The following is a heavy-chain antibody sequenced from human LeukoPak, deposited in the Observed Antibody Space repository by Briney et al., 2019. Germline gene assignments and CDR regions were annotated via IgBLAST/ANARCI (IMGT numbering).Heavy chain of an antibody. J-gene: IGHJ6*03. V-gene: IGHV4-31*03. CDR1: GGSISSGGYY. D-gene: IGHD5-18*01. CDR3: ARVAIRYYYMDV. CDR2: IYYIGVA. Sequence: SETLSLTCTVSGGSISSGGYYWSWIRQHPGKGLEWIGYIYYIGVAHYNPSLKSRVTISVDTSKTQFSLKLSSVTAADTAVYYCARVAIRYYYMDVWGKGTTVTVSS.